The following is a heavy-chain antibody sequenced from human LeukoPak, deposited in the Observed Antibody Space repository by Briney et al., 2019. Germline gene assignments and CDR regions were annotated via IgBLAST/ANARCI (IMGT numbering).Heavy chain of an antibody. V-gene: IGHV4-61*05. Sequence: SETLSLTCTVSGGSISSSSYYWRWIRQPPGKGLEWIGDIYYSGSTNYNPSPKSRVTISVDTSKNQFSLRLSSVTAADTAVYYSARLASGSYGPLTPFDYWGQGTLVTVSS. J-gene: IGHJ4*02. CDR1: GGSISSSSYY. CDR3: ARLASGSYGPLTPFDY. D-gene: IGHD1-26*01. CDR2: IYYSGST.